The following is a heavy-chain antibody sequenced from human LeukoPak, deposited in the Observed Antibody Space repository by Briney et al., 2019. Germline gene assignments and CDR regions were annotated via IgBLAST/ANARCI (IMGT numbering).Heavy chain of an antibody. D-gene: IGHD5-12*01. Sequence: GSLRLSCAASGFTFSTYWSWIRQPPGKGLEWIGEINHSGSTNYNPSLKSRVTISVDTSKNQFSLKLSSVTAADTAVYYCARGLVWLRWGRFDYWGQGTLVTVSS. CDR3: ARGLVWLRWGRFDY. CDR1: GFTFSTY. J-gene: IGHJ4*02. V-gene: IGHV4-34*01. CDR2: INHSGST.